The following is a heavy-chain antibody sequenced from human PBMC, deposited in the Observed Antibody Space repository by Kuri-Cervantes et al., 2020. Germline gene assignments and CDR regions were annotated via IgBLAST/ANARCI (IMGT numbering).Heavy chain of an antibody. J-gene: IGHJ4*02. V-gene: IGHV3-30*02. CDR1: GFTFSSYG. Sequence: GGSLRLSCAASGFTFSSYGMHWVRQAPGKGLEWVAFIRYDGSNKYYADSVKGRFTISRDNSKNTLYLQMNSLRAEDTAVYYCAKDEGTVTTFDYWGQGTLVTVSS. D-gene: IGHD1-1*01. CDR3: AKDEGTVTTFDY. CDR2: IRYDGSNK.